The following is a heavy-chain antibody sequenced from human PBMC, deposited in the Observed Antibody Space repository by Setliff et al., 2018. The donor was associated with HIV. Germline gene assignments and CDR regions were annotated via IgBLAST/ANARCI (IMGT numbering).Heavy chain of an antibody. CDR2: TYFRGGT. CDR3: GRHRVAARPSYFDL. J-gene: IGHJ4*02. D-gene: IGHD6-6*01. V-gene: IGHV4-39*01. CDR1: GGSISGSYY. Sequence: ASETLSLTCAVSGGSISGSYYWAWIRQPPGKGLEWIGSTYFRGGTYNNPSLENRFGISIDTSENQISLKLYSVTAADTAIYYCGRHRVAARPSYFDLWGQGTQVTVSS.